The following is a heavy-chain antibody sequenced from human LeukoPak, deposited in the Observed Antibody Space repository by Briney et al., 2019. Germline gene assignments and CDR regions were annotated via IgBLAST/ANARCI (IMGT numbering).Heavy chain of an antibody. CDR2: IWYDGSNK. CDR3: ARDVGATHYYYGMDV. D-gene: IGHD1-26*01. V-gene: IGHV3-33*01. J-gene: IGHJ6*02. Sequence: GGSLRLSCAASGFTFSSYGMHWVRQAPGKGLEWVAVIWYDGSNKYYADSVKGRFTISRDNSKNTLHLQMNSLRAEDTAVYYCARDVGATHYYYGMDVWGQGTTVTVSS. CDR1: GFTFSSYG.